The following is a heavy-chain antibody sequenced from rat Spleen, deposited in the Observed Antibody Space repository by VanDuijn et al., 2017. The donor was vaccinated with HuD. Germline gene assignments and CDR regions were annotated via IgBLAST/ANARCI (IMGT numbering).Heavy chain of an antibody. CDR3: ARHGEQLYLDY. CDR2: ISSDGGRN. Sequence: EVQLVESGGGLVQPGRSLKLSCAASGFTFSDYYMAWVRQAPTKGLEWVATISSDGGRNFYRDSVKGRFTISRDNAKSSLYLQMDSLRSEDTATHYCARHGEQLYLDYWGQGVMVTVSS. J-gene: IGHJ2*01. CDR1: GFTFSDYY. V-gene: IGHV5-7*01. D-gene: IGHD1-2*01.